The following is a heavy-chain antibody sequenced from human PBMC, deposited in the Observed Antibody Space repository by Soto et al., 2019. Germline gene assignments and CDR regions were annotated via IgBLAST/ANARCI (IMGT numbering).Heavy chain of an antibody. Sequence: PGGSLRLSCAASGFTVSSKDMNWVRQAPGKGLEWVSIIWSAGLTYYADSVRGRFTISRDISKNILFLQMNNLRAEDSAIYYCARELPPDLWGQGTLVTVSS. CDR3: ARELPPDL. CDR2: IWSAGLT. D-gene: IGHD2-15*01. V-gene: IGHV3-53*01. J-gene: IGHJ5*02. CDR1: GFTVSSKD.